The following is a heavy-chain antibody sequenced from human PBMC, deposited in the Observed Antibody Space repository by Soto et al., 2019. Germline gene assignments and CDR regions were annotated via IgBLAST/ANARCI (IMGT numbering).Heavy chain of an antibody. D-gene: IGHD1-26*01. J-gene: IGHJ4*02. Sequence: QVQLQESGPGLVKPSQTLSLTCTVSGGSISSGIYYWSWIRQDPGTGLEWIGHIYYSGSTYYNPSLKSRLSISVDTYKNQFSLKLTSVTAADTAVYYCARVARGRVVGATPPCFDYWGQGTLVTVSS. CDR3: ARVARGRVVGATPPCFDY. V-gene: IGHV4-31*03. CDR1: GGSISSGIYY. CDR2: IYYSGST.